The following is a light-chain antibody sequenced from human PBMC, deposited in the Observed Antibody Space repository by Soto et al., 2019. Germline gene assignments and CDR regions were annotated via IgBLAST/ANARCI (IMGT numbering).Light chain of an antibody. J-gene: IGLJ1*01. CDR1: SSDVGGYNY. CDR3: CSYAGSYTVV. CDR2: DVS. Sequence: QSVLTQPRSVSVSPGQSVTISCTGTSSDVGGYNYVSWYQQHPGKAPKLMIYDVSKRPSGVPDRFSGSKSGNTASLTISGLQAEDEADYYCCSYAGSYTVVFGTGTKVTVL. V-gene: IGLV2-11*01.